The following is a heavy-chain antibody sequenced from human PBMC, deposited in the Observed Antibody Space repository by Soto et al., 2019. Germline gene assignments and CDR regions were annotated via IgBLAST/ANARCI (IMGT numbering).Heavy chain of an antibody. D-gene: IGHD2-2*01. J-gene: IGHJ4*02. CDR2: MNPNSGNT. V-gene: IGHV1-8*01. Sequence: ASVKVSCKASGYTFTSYDINWVRQATGQGLEWMGWMNPNSGNTGYAQKFQGRVTMTRNTSISTAYMELSSLRSEDTAVYYCASGPLGYCSSTSCYFFDYWGQGTLVTVSS. CDR3: ASGPLGYCSSTSCYFFDY. CDR1: GYTFTSYD.